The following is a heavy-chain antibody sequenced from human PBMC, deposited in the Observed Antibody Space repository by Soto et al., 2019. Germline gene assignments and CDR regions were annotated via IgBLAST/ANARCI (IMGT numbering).Heavy chain of an antibody. J-gene: IGHJ4*01. V-gene: IGHV4-39*01. Sequence: SETLSLTCTVSGGSISSSSYYWGWIRQPPGKGLEWIGSIYYSGSTYYNPSLKSRVTISVDTSKNQFSLKLSSVTAADTAVYYCARHGGDSDYRAQGTLDTVSS. CDR2: IYYSGST. CDR3: ARHGGDSDY. CDR1: GGSISSSSYY. D-gene: IGHD2-21*02.